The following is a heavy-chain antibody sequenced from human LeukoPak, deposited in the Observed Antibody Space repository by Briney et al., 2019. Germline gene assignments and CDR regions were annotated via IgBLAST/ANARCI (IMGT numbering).Heavy chain of an antibody. V-gene: IGHV3-23*01. CDR2: ISGSGGST. D-gene: IGHD3-16*01. J-gene: IGHJ4*02. CDR3: AKDRPNWAIDG. CDR1: RFAFSNYG. Sequence: GGSLRLSCAVSRFAFSNYGMSWVRQAPGKGLEWVSAISGSGGSTYYADSVKGRFTISRDNSKNTLYLQMNSLRAEDTALYYCAKDRPNWAIDGWGQGTQVTVSS.